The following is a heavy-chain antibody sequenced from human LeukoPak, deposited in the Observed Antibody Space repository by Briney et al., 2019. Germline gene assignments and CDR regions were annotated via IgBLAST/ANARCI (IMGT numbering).Heavy chain of an antibody. CDR1: GGSISSPTYY. D-gene: IGHD3-16*02. J-gene: IGHJ4*02. V-gene: IGHV4-39*01. CDR2: IHYSGST. CDR3: ARLGGYHDPPDY. Sequence: SETLSLTCTVSGGSISSPTYYWAWIRQPPGQELEWIKTIHYSGSTYDNPSLKSRFNMSVDTSKNQSFLKLSSVTAADTAVYYCARLGGYHDPPDYWGQGTLVTVSS.